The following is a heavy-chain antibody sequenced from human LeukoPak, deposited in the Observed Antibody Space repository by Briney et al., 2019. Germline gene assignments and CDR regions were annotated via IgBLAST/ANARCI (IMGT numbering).Heavy chain of an antibody. CDR2: IQQDGSEK. CDR1: GFTFSSYW. D-gene: IGHD4-17*01. Sequence: PGGSLRLSCAASGFTFSSYWMSWVRQAPGKGLEWVANIQQDGSEKYYVDSVKGRFTVSRDNAQNSLYLQMNSLGAEDTAVYYCARVSTVRRSIDYWGQGTLVTVSS. CDR3: ARVSTVRRSIDY. V-gene: IGHV3-7*01. J-gene: IGHJ4*02.